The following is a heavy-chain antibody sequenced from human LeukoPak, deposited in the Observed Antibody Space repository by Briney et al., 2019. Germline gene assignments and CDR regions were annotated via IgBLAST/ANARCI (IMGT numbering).Heavy chain of an antibody. CDR1: GFTFSSYW. J-gene: IGHJ5*01. CDR3: AKAATYFYGSVTYDWFES. CDR2: IESNGLT. Sequence: GGSLRLSCEAAGFTFSSYWMHWVRQVPGKGLMWVSRIESNGLTLYADSVRDRFTISRDNGKSTIYLQMNSLRVDDTAIYYCAKAATYFYGSVTYDWFESWGQGTLVTVSS. D-gene: IGHD3-10*01. V-gene: IGHV3-74*01.